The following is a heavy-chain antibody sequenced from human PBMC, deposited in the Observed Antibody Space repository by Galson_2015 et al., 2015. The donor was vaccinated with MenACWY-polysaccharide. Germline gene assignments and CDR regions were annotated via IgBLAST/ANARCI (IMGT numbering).Heavy chain of an antibody. D-gene: IGHD6-19*01. CDR3: ARAIAVAGQRRDFDL. V-gene: IGHV4-59*01. J-gene: IGHJ2*01. CDR2: INYSGST. CDR1: GGSISSYY. Sequence: ETLSLTCTVSGGSISSYYWNWIRQPPGKGLEWAGYINYSGSTNHNPSLKSRVTMSVDTSKNQFSLNLTSVTDADTAVYYCARAIAVAGQRRDFDLWGRGTLVTVSS.